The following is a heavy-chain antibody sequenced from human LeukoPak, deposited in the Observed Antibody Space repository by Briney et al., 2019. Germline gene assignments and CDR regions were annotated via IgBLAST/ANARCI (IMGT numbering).Heavy chain of an antibody. J-gene: IGHJ4*01. Sequence: PGGSLRLFCGASGFTFSSYGMHWVREAPGHVLELLAFIRFDASNKYYADSVKGRFTISRDNSKNTLYLQMNGLRAEDTAVYYCAKDSSVYYYDSRNFDYWGHGTLVTVSS. CDR3: AKDSSVYYYDSRNFDY. CDR1: GFTFSSYG. CDR2: IRFDASNK. V-gene: IGHV3-30*02. D-gene: IGHD3-22*01.